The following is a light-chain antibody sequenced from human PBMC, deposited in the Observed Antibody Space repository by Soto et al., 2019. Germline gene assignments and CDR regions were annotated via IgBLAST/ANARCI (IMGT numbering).Light chain of an antibody. CDR3: PAWDDSLNGYV. CDR2: IND. V-gene: IGLV1-44*01. Sequence: QSVLTQPPSASGAPGQRVTISCSGGSSNIGTNTVNWYQQLPETAPKLLIYINDERPSGVPDRFSGSKSGTSASLAISGLQSEDEADYYCPAWDDSLNGYVFGTGTKLTVL. CDR1: SSNIGTNT. J-gene: IGLJ1*01.